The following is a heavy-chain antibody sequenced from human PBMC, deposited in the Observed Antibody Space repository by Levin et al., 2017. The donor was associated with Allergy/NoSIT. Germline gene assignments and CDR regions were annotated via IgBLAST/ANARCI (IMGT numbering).Heavy chain of an antibody. Sequence: GESLKISCAASGFTFSSYAMSWVRQAPGKGLEWVSGISGSGGTTYYADSVKGRFTISRDNSKNTLYLQMNSLRAEDTAVYYCAKGILIGDTPGRDAFDSWGQGTMVTVSS. V-gene: IGHV3-23*01. J-gene: IGHJ3*02. CDR3: AKGILIGDTPGRDAFDS. CDR2: ISGSGGTT. CDR1: GFTFSSYA. D-gene: IGHD3-10*01.